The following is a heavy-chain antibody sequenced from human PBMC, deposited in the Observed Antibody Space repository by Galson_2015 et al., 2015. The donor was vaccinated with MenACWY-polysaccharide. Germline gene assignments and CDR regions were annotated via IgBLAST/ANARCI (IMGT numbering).Heavy chain of an antibody. CDR2: ISGSGDAT. Sequence: SLRLSCAVSGFTFSSFVMPWVRQAPGKGLEWVSVISGSGDATYYADSVKGRFTISRDNSKNTLYLQMNSLRAEDTAVYYCATTRGNLEHWGQGTLVTVSS. D-gene: IGHD3-10*01. J-gene: IGHJ4*02. CDR3: ATTRGNLEH. V-gene: IGHV3-23*01. CDR1: GFTFSSFV.